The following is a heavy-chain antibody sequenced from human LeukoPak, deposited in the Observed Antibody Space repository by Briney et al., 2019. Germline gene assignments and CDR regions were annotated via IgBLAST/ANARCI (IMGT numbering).Heavy chain of an antibody. J-gene: IGHJ4*02. CDR1: GFTFSSYS. CDR3: ARGATYYDFWSGLKVSDY. V-gene: IGHV3-48*01. CDR2: ISSTSSTT. Sequence: SGGSLRLSCAASGFTFSSYSMNWIRQAPGKGLEWVSYISSTSSTTHYADSVKGRFTISRDNAKNSLYLQMNSLRAEDTAVYYCARGATYYDFWSGLKVSDYWGQGTLVTVSS. D-gene: IGHD3-3*01.